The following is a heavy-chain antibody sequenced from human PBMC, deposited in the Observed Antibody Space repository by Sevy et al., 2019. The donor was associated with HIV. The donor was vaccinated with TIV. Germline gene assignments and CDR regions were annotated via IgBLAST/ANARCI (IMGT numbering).Heavy chain of an antibody. Sequence: GGSLRLSCAASGFTFSSYAMSWVRQAPGKGLEWVSAISGRGGSTYYADSVKGRFTISRDNSKNTLYLQMNSLRAEDTAVYYCAKIAGELGIDYYYMDVWGKRTTVTVSS. CDR1: GFTFSSYA. D-gene: IGHD1-26*01. V-gene: IGHV3-23*01. J-gene: IGHJ6*03. CDR2: ISGRGGST. CDR3: AKIAGELGIDYYYMDV.